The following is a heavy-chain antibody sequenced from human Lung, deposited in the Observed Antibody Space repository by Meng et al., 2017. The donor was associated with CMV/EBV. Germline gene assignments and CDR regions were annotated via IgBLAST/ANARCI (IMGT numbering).Heavy chain of an antibody. J-gene: IGHJ6*01. V-gene: IGHV3-21*01. D-gene: IGHD3-9*01. CDR1: EFTFSSYS. Sequence: GEXXTISCAASEFTFSSYSMNWVRQAPGKGLEWVSSISSSGSYIYYADSVKGRFTISRDNAKNSLYLQMNSLRAEDTAIYYCARDDSVLTGYYPIHYFYSMDVWXQGTTVTVSS. CDR3: ARDDSVLTGYYPIHYFYSMDV. CDR2: ISSSGSYI.